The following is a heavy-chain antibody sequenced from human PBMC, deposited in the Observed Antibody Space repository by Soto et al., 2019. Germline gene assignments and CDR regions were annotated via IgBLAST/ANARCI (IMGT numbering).Heavy chain of an antibody. CDR1: GGSFSGYY. Sequence: QVQLQQWGAGLLKPSETLSLTCAVYGGSFSGYYWSWIRQPPGKGLEWIGEINHSGSTNYNPSLKSRVTISVDTSKNQFSLKLSSVTDADTAVYYCARALGVLRYFDWGQGTLVTVSS. V-gene: IGHV4-34*01. CDR2: INHSGST. CDR3: ARALGVLRYFD. J-gene: IGHJ4*02. D-gene: IGHD3-9*01.